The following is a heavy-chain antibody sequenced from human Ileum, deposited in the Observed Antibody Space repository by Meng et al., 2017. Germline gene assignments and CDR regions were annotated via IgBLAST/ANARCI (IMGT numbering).Heavy chain of an antibody. CDR1: GGSISGFS. Sequence: VPRQASLTGRVTHSESLSLPCTVPGGSISGFSWAWSRQPPGQGLEWIGFISYSGTTNYTPSPKSRVTISVDTSKNQFSLKLSSVTAADTAVYYCARFRSGSYSDYWGQGTLVTVSS. CDR2: ISYSGTT. V-gene: IGHV4-59*01. D-gene: IGHD1-26*01. J-gene: IGHJ4*02. CDR3: ARFRSGSYSDY.